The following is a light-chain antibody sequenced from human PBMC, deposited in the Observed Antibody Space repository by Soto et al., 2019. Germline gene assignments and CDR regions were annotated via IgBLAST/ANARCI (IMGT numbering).Light chain of an antibody. Sequence: EILFTQSPGALSFSPGESGTLSCRAGQALSSSSLAWYQQKPGQAPRLLIYGASTRASGIPDRFSGGGSGTDFTLTISRLEPEDFAVYYCHQYGSSPLTFGGGTKVDIK. CDR2: GAS. CDR3: HQYGSSPLT. J-gene: IGKJ4*01. V-gene: IGKV3-20*01. CDR1: QALSSSS.